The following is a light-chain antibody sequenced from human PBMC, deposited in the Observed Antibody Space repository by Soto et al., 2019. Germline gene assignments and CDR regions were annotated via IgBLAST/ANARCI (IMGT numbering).Light chain of an antibody. V-gene: IGKV1-9*01. CDR3: QQLWTYPLT. J-gene: IGKJ4*01. CDR2: AAS. Sequence: DTQLTQSPSFLSASVGDRVTITCRASQDVSRSVGWYQQKPGKAPKLLISAASTLHSGVPSRFSGSGSGTDFTLTIRSLQPEDFATYYCQQLWTYPLTVGGGTKVEI. CDR1: QDVSRS.